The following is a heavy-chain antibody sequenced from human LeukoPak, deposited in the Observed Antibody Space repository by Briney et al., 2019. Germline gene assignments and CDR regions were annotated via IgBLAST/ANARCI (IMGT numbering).Heavy chain of an antibody. CDR1: SGSISSSSYY. Sequence: SETLSLTCTASSGSISSSSYYWGWIRQPPGKGLEWIGSIYYSGSTYYNPSLKSRVTISVDTSKNQFSLKLSSVTAADTAVYYCARQTNLSSSSGPDWFDPWGQGTLVTVSS. CDR3: ARQTNLSSSSGPDWFDP. D-gene: IGHD6-6*01. J-gene: IGHJ5*02. CDR2: IYYSGST. V-gene: IGHV4-39*01.